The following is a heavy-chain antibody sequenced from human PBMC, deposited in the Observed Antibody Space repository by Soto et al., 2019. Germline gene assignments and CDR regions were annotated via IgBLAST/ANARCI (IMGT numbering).Heavy chain of an antibody. D-gene: IGHD5-18*01. V-gene: IGHV3-23*01. CDR2: ISGSGGST. CDR3: AKVDGSIQLWAPFDY. CDR1: GFTFSSYA. J-gene: IGHJ4*02. Sequence: EVQLLESGGGLVQPGGSLRLSCAASGFTFSSYAMSWVRQAPGKGLEWVSAISGSGGSTYYADSVKGRFTISRDNSKNTLYRQMNSLRAEDTAVYYCAKVDGSIQLWAPFDYWGQGTLVTVSS.